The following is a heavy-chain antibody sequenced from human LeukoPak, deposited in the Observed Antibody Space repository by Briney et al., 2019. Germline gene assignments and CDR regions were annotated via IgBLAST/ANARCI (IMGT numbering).Heavy chain of an antibody. Sequence: SETLSLTCIVSGGSISSSYYYWGWIRQPPGTGLEWIATISYSGSTYYNPSLKSRVTISVDTSKNQFSLKLSSVTAADTAVYYCGGAAAGTVGWFDPWGQGTLVTVSS. J-gene: IGHJ5*02. CDR1: GGSISSSYYY. D-gene: IGHD6-13*01. CDR2: ISYSGST. CDR3: GGAAAGTVGWFDP. V-gene: IGHV4-39*01.